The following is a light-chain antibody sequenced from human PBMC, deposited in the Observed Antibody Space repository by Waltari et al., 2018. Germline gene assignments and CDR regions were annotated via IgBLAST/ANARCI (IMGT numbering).Light chain of an antibody. CDR2: EVN. CDR1: SSDVGNYDL. J-gene: IGLJ3*02. CDR3: CSYAGSHTWV. Sequence: QSALTQPASVSESPGQSITISCTGTSSDVGNYDLVSWYLHNPGTAPNLILYEVNKRPSGVSNRFSGSKSGNTASLTISGLQAEDEADYFCCSYAGSHTWVFGGGTKVTVL. V-gene: IGLV2-23*02.